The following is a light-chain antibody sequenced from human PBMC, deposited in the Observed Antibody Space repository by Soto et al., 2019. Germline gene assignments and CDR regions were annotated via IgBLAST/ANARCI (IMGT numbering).Light chain of an antibody. CDR3: QSYDSSLSGYV. V-gene: IGLV1-40*01. CDR1: SSNIGAGYD. CDR2: ANS. J-gene: IGLJ1*01. Sequence: QSVLTQPPSVYGAPGQKMTISCTGSSSNIGAGYDVHWYQQLPGTAPKLLINANSNRPSGVPDRFSGSKSGTSASLAITGLQADDEADYYCQSYDSSLSGYVFGSGTKLTVL.